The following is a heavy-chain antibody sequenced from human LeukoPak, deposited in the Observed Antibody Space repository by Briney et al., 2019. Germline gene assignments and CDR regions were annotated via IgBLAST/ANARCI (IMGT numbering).Heavy chain of an antibody. V-gene: IGHV3-9*01. Sequence: PGGSLRLSCAASGFTFDDYAMHWVRQAPGKGLEWVSGISWNSGTIGYADSVKGRFTISRDNAKNSLYLQMNSLRAEDTALYYCAKDKSSAFDYWGQGTLVTVSS. CDR3: AKDKSSAFDY. CDR2: ISWNSGTI. D-gene: IGHD2-15*01. J-gene: IGHJ4*02. CDR1: GFTFDDYA.